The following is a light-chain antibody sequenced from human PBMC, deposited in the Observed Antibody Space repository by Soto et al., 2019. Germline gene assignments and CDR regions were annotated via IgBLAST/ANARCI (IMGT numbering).Light chain of an antibody. CDR2: EAS. CDR3: SLYTSENTYV. J-gene: IGLJ1*01. Sequence: QSVLTQPASLSGSPGRSITISCTGTSSDIGAYDYVSWFQQHPGKAPKLIIYEASNRPSGVPDRFSGSKSGNTASLTISGLQAADEADYYCSLYTSENTYVFGTGTKV. CDR1: SSDIGAYDY. V-gene: IGLV2-14*01.